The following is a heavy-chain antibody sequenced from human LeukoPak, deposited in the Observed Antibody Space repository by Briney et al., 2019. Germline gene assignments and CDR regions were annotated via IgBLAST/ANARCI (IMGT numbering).Heavy chain of an antibody. CDR1: GGTFSSYA. CDR3: ARAIVVVPAAMRYYYYGMDV. Sequence: SVKVSCKASGGTFSSYAISWVRQAPGQGLEWMGGIIPIFGTANYAQKFQGRVTITADESTSTAYMGLSSLRSEDTAVYYCARAIVVVPAAMRYYYYGMDVWGKGTTVTVSS. CDR2: IIPIFGTA. J-gene: IGHJ6*04. V-gene: IGHV1-69*01. D-gene: IGHD2-2*01.